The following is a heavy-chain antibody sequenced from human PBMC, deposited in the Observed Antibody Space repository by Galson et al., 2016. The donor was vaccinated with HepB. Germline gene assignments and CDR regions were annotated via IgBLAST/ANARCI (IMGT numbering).Heavy chain of an antibody. V-gene: IGHV3-21*01. D-gene: IGHD3-9*01. Sequence: SLRLSCAASGLSFHTHSMNWVRQAPGKGLEWVSSISSSSSYIYYADSVKGRFSISRDNAKKSLFLQMNSLRVEDTAVYYCAREPVRLDDLLTGPPKNPDYWGQGTLVTVSS. CDR1: GLSFHTHS. CDR3: AREPVRLDDLLTGPPKNPDY. CDR2: ISSSSSYI. J-gene: IGHJ4*02.